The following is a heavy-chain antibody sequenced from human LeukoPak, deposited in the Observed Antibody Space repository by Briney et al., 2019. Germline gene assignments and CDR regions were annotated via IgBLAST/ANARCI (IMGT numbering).Heavy chain of an antibody. V-gene: IGHV3-43*02. CDR1: GFTIGPYA. CDR3: AAWAFYHNLDV. CDR2: IKADGSGT. D-gene: IGHD2/OR15-2a*01. J-gene: IGHJ6*02. Sequence: GGALRLSCAASGFTIGPYAMYWVRQGPGRGLEWVSVIKADGSGTFYADSVRGRFTTSRDNSKNSLYLQMNSLTSEDTALYYCAAWAFYHNLDVWGQGTTVIVSS.